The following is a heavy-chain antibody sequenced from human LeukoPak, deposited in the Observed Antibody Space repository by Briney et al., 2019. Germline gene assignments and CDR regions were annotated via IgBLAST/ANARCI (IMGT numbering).Heavy chain of an antibody. J-gene: IGHJ3*01. CDR3: ARALTRDALDL. V-gene: IGHV3-74*01. CDR1: GFTFSTYW. CDR2: INGDGRNT. Sequence: GGSLRLSCAASGFTFSTYWMHWVRQAPGEGLVWVSHINGDGRNTNYADSVKGRFTISRDNSKNTLYLQLNNLKAGDTAVYYCARALTRDALDLWGQGTMVTVSS.